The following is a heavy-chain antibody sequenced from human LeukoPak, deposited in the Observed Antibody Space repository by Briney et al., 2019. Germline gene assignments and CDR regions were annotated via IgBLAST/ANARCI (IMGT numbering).Heavy chain of an antibody. CDR1: GGSISSYY. V-gene: IGHV4-59*08. J-gene: IGHJ5*02. CDR2: IYYSGST. CDR3: ARSGTTDLWFGDRSNRWFDP. Sequence: SETLSLTSTVSGGSISSYYWSWIRQPPGKGLEWIGYIYYSGSTNYNPSLKSRVTIPVDTSKNQFSLKLSSVTAADTAVYDCARSGTTDLWFGDRSNRWFDPWGQGTLVTVSS. D-gene: IGHD3-10*01.